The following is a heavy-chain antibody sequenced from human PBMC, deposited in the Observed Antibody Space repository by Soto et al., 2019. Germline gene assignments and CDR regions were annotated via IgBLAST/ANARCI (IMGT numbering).Heavy chain of an antibody. CDR1: GFTVSSNY. V-gene: IGHV3-53*01. CDR2: IYSGGST. Sequence: GGSLRLSCAASGFTVSSNYMSWVRQAPGKGLEWVSVIYSGGSTYYADSVKGRFTISRDNSKNTLYLQMNSLRAEDTAVYYCARDDSSGYYYNDYWGQGTLVTVSS. CDR3: ARDDSSGYYYNDY. J-gene: IGHJ4*02. D-gene: IGHD3-22*01.